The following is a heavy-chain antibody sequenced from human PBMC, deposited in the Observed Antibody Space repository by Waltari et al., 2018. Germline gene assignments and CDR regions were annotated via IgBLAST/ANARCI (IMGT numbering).Heavy chain of an antibody. CDR1: GYTFTACY. CDR3: ARETLPGNKIIDY. CDR2: INANTGDS. J-gene: IGHJ4*02. D-gene: IGHD1-1*01. V-gene: IGHV1-2*02. Sequence: QVQLVQSGAEVKEPGASVKVSCKTCGYTFTACYLHWVRQAPGQGLEWMSWINANTGDSKSAQTFQGRVTVTRDTSITTAYLELSGLRSDDTALYYCARETLPGNKIIDYWGQGTLVTVSS.